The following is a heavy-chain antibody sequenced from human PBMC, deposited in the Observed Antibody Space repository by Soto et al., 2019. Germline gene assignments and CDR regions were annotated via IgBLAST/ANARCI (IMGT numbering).Heavy chain of an antibody. CDR2: LYNAGST. CDR3: ARTNYRSTWDYFDY. J-gene: IGHJ4*02. D-gene: IGHD2-2*01. V-gene: IGHV4-59*11. CDR1: DGSISGHY. Sequence: LETLSLTCSVSDGSISGHYWSWIRHPPGKGLEWIGYLYNAGSTNFNPSLESRVTISLDTSKSQFSLRLSSVTAADTAVYYCARTNYRSTWDYFDYWGQGTLVTVSS.